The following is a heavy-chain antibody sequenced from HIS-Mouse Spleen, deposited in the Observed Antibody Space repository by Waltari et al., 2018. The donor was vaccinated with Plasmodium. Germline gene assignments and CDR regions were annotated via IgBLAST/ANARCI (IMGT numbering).Heavy chain of an antibody. D-gene: IGHD1-26*01. J-gene: IGHJ4*02. Sequence: QVQLQESGPGLVKPSGTLSLTCTVSGGSISSYYWNWIRQPPGKGLEWIGYIYYSGSTNYNPSLKSRVTISVDTSKNQCSLKLSSVTAADTAVYYCAREVNSGTFDYWGQGTLVTVSS. CDR2: IYYSGST. CDR3: AREVNSGTFDY. V-gene: IGHV4-59*01. CDR1: GGSISSYY.